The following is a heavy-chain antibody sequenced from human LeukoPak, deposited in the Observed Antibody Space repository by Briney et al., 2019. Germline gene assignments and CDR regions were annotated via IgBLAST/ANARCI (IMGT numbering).Heavy chain of an antibody. D-gene: IGHD1-14*01. CDR2: ISTTSGSYI. V-gene: IGHV3-21*01. CDR3: ATETNGRHYDY. CDR1: GFTFGSYS. J-gene: IGHJ4*02. Sequence: GGSLRLSCTASGFTFGSYSMNWVRQVPGKGLEWVSFISTTSGSYIYYADSVKGRFTLSRDNAKNSLYRRMNSLRAEDTAVYYCATETNGRHYDYWGQGTLLTVSS.